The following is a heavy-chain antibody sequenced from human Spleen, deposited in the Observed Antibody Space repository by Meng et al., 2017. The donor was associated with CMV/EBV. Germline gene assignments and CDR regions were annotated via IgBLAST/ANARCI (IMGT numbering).Heavy chain of an antibody. Sequence: GESLKISCAASGFTFSSYSMNWVRQAPGKGLEWVSSISSSSSYIYYADSVKGRFTISRDNAKNSLYLQMNSLRAEDTAVYYCARHPGRSRSIAAPHPWGQGTLVTVSS. CDR1: GFTFSSYS. J-gene: IGHJ5*02. D-gene: IGHD6-6*01. CDR2: ISSSSSYI. CDR3: ARHPGRSRSIAAPHP. V-gene: IGHV3-21*01.